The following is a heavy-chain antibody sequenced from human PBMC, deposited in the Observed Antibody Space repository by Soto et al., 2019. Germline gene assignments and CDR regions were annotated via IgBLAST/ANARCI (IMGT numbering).Heavy chain of an antibody. CDR1: GGTFSSYA. CDR3: AIDLAGDLLSGMDV. J-gene: IGHJ6*02. Sequence: GASVKVSCKASGGTFSSYAISWVRQAPGQGLEWMGGIIPIFGTANYAQKFQGRVTITADESTSTAYMELSSLRSEDTAVYYCAIDLAGDLLSGMDVWGQGTTVTVSS. D-gene: IGHD2-21*02. V-gene: IGHV1-69*13. CDR2: IIPIFGTA.